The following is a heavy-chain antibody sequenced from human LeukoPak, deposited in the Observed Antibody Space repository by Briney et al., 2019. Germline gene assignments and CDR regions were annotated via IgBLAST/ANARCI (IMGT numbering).Heavy chain of an antibody. V-gene: IGHV3-23*01. Sequence: PGGSLRLSCAASGFTFRNYAMTWVRQAPGKGLEWVPVVTGNGDTTYYADSLKGRFTISRDNSRNTLYLQMNRLRAKDTAVYLCYCDAGDCATSALDDSWGQGTLVTVSS. CDR1: GFTFRNYA. CDR2: VTGNGDTT. CDR3: YCDAGDCATSALDDS. D-gene: IGHD2-21*01. J-gene: IGHJ4*02.